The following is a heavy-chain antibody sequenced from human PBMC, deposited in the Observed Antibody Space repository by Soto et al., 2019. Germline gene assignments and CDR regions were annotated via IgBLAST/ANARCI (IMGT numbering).Heavy chain of an antibody. D-gene: IGHD1-26*01. J-gene: IGHJ5*02. CDR1: GFTFSSYG. V-gene: IGHV3-30*18. CDR2: ISYDGSNK. CDR3: AKEPRPQWELAT. Sequence: GGSLRLSCAASGFTFSSYGMHWVRQAPGKGLEWVAVISYDGSNKYYADSVKGRFTISRDNSKNTLYLQMSSLRAEDTAVYYCAKEPRPQWELATWGQGTLVTVPS.